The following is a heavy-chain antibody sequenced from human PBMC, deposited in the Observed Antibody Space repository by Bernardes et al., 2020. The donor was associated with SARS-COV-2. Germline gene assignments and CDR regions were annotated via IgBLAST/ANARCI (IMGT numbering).Heavy chain of an antibody. CDR3: ARRITGDFDY. CDR2: IYPGDSHT. Sequence: GESLKLSCKASGYSFANYWIGWVRQKPGTGLEWMGIIYPGDSHTRYSPSFQGQVTISADRSINTAYLQWGSLKASDTAMFYCARRITGDFDYWGQGTLVTVSS. CDR1: GYSFANYW. J-gene: IGHJ4*02. D-gene: IGHD1-1*01. V-gene: IGHV5-51*01.